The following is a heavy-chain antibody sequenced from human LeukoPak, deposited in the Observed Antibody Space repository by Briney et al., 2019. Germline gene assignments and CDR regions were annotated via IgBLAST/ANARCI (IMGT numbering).Heavy chain of an antibody. J-gene: IGHJ4*02. Sequence: SSETLSLTCTVSGGSISSYYWSWIRQPPGKGLEWIGYIYYSGSTNYNPSLKSRVTISVDTSKNQFSLKLNSVTAADTAMYYCARVSGYDWESFYDYWGQGTLVTVSS. V-gene: IGHV4-59*01. CDR2: IYYSGST. CDR3: ARVSGYDWESFYDY. D-gene: IGHD5-12*01. CDR1: GGSISSYY.